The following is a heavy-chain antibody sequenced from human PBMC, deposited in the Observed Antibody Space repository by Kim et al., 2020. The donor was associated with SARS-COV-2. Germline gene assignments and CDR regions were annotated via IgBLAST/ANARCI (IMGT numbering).Heavy chain of an antibody. J-gene: IGHJ5*02. D-gene: IGHD3-10*01. V-gene: IGHV3-48*02. CDR1: GFTFSTYS. Sequence: GGSLRLSCAASGFTFSTYSMNWVRQAPGKGLEWVSYISSSTTTVYYADSVKGRFTISRDNAKNSLYLQMNSLTDEDTAVYYCARDHYGSGSYVANWFDPWGQGTLVTVSS. CDR3: ARDHYGSGSYVANWFDP. CDR2: ISSSTTTV.